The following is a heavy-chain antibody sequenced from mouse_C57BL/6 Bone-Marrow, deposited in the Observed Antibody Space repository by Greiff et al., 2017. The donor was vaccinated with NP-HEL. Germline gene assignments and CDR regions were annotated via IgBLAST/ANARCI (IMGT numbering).Heavy chain of an antibody. D-gene: IGHD4-1*01. V-gene: IGHV1-82*01. J-gene: IGHJ3*01. CDR1: GYAFSSSW. Sequence: QVQLQQSGPELVKPGASVKISCKASGYAFSSSWMNWVKQRPGKGLEWIGRIYPGDGDTNYNGKFKGKATLTADKSSSTAYMQLSSLTSEDSAVYFCAPSGTRFAYWGQGTLVTVSA. CDR2: IYPGDGDT. CDR3: APSGTRFAY.